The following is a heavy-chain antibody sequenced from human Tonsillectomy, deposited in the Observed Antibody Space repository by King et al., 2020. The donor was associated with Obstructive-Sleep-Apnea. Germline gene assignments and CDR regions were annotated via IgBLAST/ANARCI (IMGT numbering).Heavy chain of an antibody. V-gene: IGHV3-13*04. Sequence: VQLVESGGGLVQPGGSLRLSCAASGFTFSSYDMHWGRQATGKGLEWVSAIGTAGDTYYPGSVKGRFTISRENVKNSLYLQMNSLRAGDTAVYFCARMGAQDTFDIWGQGTMVTVSS. CDR1: GFTFSSYD. CDR3: ARMGAQDTFDI. D-gene: IGHD1-26*01. CDR2: IGTAGDT. J-gene: IGHJ3*02.